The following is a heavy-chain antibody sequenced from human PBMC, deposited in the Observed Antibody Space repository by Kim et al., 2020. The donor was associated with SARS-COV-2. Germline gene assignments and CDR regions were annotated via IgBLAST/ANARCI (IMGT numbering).Heavy chain of an antibody. Sequence: TPYADSVKGRFIFSRDNSKNMLYLQVSSLRPEDTAVYYCDSDTTAYCPWGQGTLVTVSS. CDR3: DSDTTAYCP. J-gene: IGHJ5*02. V-gene: IGHV3-64D*09. D-gene: IGHD3-9*01. CDR2: T.